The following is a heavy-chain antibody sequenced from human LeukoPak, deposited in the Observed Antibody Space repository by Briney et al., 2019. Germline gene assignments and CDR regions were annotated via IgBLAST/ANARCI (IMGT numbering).Heavy chain of an antibody. CDR2: IYYSGST. V-gene: IGHV4-59*01. D-gene: IGHD6-6*01. J-gene: IGHJ4*02. Sequence: SETLSLTCTVSGGSISSYYWSWIRQPPGKGLEWIGYIYYSGSTNYNPSLKSRVTISVDTSKNQFSLKLSSVTAADTAVYYCARAPSEYSSSYYYFDYWGQGTLVTVSS. CDR1: GGSISSYY. CDR3: ARAPSEYSSSYYYFDY.